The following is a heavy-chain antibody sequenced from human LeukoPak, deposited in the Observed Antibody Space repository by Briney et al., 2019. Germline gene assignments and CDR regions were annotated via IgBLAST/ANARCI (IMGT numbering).Heavy chain of an antibody. CDR3: ARDGALGRFDC. CDR2: IWYDGSNK. CDR1: GFTFSSYG. Sequence: GRSLRLSCAASGFTFSSYGFHWVRQAPGKGLEWVATIWYDGSNKYYADSVKGRFTFSRDNSKDTLYLQMNSLRAEDTAVYYCARDGALGRFDCWGQGTLVTVSS. V-gene: IGHV3-33*01. J-gene: IGHJ4*02. D-gene: IGHD7-27*01.